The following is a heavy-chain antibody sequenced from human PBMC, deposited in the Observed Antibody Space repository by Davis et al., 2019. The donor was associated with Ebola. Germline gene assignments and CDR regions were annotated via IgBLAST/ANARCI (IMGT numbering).Heavy chain of an antibody. D-gene: IGHD3-10*01. CDR1: GYTFTGYY. Sequence: ASVKVSCKASGYTFTGYYMHWVRQAPGQGLEWMGRINPNSGGTNYAQKFQGRVTMTRDTSISTAYMELSRLRSDDTAVYFCARDQYYFGSGMDHWGQGTLVTVSS. V-gene: IGHV1-2*06. CDR3: ARDQYYFGSGMDH. J-gene: IGHJ1*01. CDR2: INPNSGGT.